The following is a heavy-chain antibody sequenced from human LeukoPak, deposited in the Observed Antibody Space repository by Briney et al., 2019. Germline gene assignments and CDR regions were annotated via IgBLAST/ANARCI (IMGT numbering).Heavy chain of an antibody. CDR3: AKWGDYDVLTGYYDPDY. Sequence: PGRSLRLSCAASGFTFSSYGMHWVRQAPGKGLEWVSAITGSGGITYYADSVKGRFTISRDNSKNTLYLQMNSLRAEDTAVYYCAKWGDYDVLTGYYDPDYWGQGTLVTVSS. D-gene: IGHD3-9*01. J-gene: IGHJ4*02. CDR1: GFTFSSYG. V-gene: IGHV3-23*01. CDR2: ITGSGGIT.